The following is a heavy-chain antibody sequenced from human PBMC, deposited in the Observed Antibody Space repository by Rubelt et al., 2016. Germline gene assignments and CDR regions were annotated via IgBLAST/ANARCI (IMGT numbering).Heavy chain of an antibody. J-gene: IGHJ4*02. Sequence: EVQLVESGGGLVQSGGSLRLSCAASGFTFSPYWMSWVRQAPGKGLQWVATIKHDGREKYYEDSVKGRFTISRDNAKNSQSLQMISLRADDTAVYYCATDYLGYWGQGTLVTVSS. CDR3: ATDYLGY. CDR1: GFTFSPYW. CDR2: IKHDGREK. V-gene: IGHV3-7*05.